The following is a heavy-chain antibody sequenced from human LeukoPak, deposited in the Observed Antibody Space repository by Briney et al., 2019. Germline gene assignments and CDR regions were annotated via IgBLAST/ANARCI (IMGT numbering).Heavy chain of an antibody. Sequence: GGSLRLSCAASGFTFSSYAMHWVRQAPGKGLEWVAVISYDGSNKYYADSVKGRFTISRDNSKNTLYLQMNSLRAVDTAVYYCASSLSQQLVYYFDYWGQGTLDTVSS. CDR1: GFTFSSYA. J-gene: IGHJ4*02. CDR2: ISYDGSNK. D-gene: IGHD6-13*01. CDR3: ASSLSQQLVYYFDY. V-gene: IGHV3-30-3*01.